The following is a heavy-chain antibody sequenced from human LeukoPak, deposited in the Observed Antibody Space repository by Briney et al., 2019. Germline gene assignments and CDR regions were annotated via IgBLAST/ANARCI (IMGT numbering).Heavy chain of an antibody. J-gene: IGHJ6*02. CDR1: GFTFSNAW. CDR3: ARGHCSSTSCYVAGYYYYGMDV. V-gene: IGHV3-21*01. CDR2: ISGDSGII. D-gene: IGHD2-2*01. Sequence: GGSLRLSCAASGFTFSNAWMSWVRQAPGKGLEWVSSISGDSGIIYYADSVKGRFTISRDNAKNSLYLQMNSLRAEDTAVYYCARGHCSSTSCYVAGYYYYGMDVWGQGTTVTVSS.